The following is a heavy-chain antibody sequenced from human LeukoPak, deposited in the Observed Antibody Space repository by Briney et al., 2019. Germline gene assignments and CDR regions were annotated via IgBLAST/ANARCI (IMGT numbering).Heavy chain of an antibody. D-gene: IGHD3-10*01. Sequence: SETLSLTCTVSGGSISSNSYYWGWIRQPPGKGLEWIGSISYSGSTYYNPSLKSRVAISVDTSKNQFSLQLSSVTAADTAVYYCARHPQGGMVRGVIFAFDIWGQGTMVTVSS. V-gene: IGHV4-39*07. CDR3: ARHPQGGMVRGVIFAFDI. CDR2: ISYSGST. CDR1: GGSISSNSYY. J-gene: IGHJ3*02.